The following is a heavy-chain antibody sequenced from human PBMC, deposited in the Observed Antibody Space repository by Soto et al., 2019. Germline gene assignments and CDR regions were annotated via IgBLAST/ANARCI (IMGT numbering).Heavy chain of an antibody. J-gene: IGHJ4*02. Sequence: GASVKVSCKASGYTFTGYYMHWVRQAPGQGLEWMGWINPNSGGTNYAQKFQGWVTMTRDTSISTAYMELSRLRSDDTAVYYCARDVGSQWLVRYYFDYWGQGTLVTVSS. V-gene: IGHV1-2*04. CDR1: GYTFTGYY. CDR3: ARDVGSQWLVRYYFDY. CDR2: INPNSGGT. D-gene: IGHD6-19*01.